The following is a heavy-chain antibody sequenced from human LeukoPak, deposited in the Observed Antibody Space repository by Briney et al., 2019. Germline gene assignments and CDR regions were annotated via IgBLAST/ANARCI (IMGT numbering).Heavy chain of an antibody. V-gene: IGHV1-8*01. Sequence: ASVTVSCKASGYTFTRYDSNWVRQAPGQGLEWMGWMNPNSGNTVYAQKFQGRVTMTRNTSISTAYMELSSLRSEDTAVYYCARGASVYYDFWSGYPKRGAYFDYWGQGTLVTVSS. D-gene: IGHD3-3*01. CDR2: MNPNSGNT. CDR3: ARGASVYYDFWSGYPKRGAYFDY. J-gene: IGHJ4*02. CDR1: GYTFTRYD.